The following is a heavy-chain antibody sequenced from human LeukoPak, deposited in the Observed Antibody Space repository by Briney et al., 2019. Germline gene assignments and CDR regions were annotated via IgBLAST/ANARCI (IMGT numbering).Heavy chain of an antibody. V-gene: IGHV4-59*01. D-gene: IGHD3-3*01. CDR3: ARASFWSGYYRVDAFDI. J-gene: IGHJ3*02. CDR2: IYYSWST. CDR1: GGSISSYY. Sequence: SETLSLTCTVSGGSISSYYWSWIRQPPGKGLEWIGYIYYSWSTNYNPSLKSRVTISVDTSKNQFSLKLSSVTAADTAVYYCARASFWSGYYRVDAFDIWGQGTMVTVSS.